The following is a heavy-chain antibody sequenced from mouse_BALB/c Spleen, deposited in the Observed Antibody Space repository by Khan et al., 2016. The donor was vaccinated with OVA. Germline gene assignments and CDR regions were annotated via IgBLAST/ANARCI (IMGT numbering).Heavy chain of an antibody. J-gene: IGHJ3*01. Sequence: EVELVESGGGLVEPGGSLKLSCAASGFTFSDYYMYWVRQTPEKRLEWVATISDGGSYTYYPDGVKGRFTISRDDATNDLYLQLSSLTSEDTAIYYCARGYDGDPFAYWGQGTLVTVSA. CDR3: ARGYDGDPFAY. D-gene: IGHD2-13*01. V-gene: IGHV5-4*02. CDR2: ISDGGSYT. CDR1: GFTFSDYY.